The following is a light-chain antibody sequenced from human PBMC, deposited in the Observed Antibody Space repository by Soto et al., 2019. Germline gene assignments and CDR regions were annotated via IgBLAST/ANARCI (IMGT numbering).Light chain of an antibody. CDR1: QSVSSY. CDR2: DAS. J-gene: IGKJ4*01. CDR3: QQRSNWPRGT. Sequence: EIVLTQSPATLSLSPGERATLSCRASQSVSSYLAWYQQKPGQAPRLLIYDASNRATGIPARFSGSGSGTDFTLTINSLEPEDFAVYYCQQRSNWPRGTFGGGTKVEIK. V-gene: IGKV3-11*01.